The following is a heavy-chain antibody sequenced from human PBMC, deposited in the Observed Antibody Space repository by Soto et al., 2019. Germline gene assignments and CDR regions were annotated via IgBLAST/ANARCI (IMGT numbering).Heavy chain of an antibody. CDR2: IYPGDSDT. D-gene: IGHD2-2*02. CDR1: GCSFTNYW. V-gene: IGHV5-51*01. CDR3: ARPWCSGATCYRGVDYGMDV. J-gene: IGHJ6*02. Sequence: GESLKISCKGSGCSFTNYWIGWVRQMPGRGLEWMGIIYPGDSDTRYNPSFEGQVTISADKSISTAYLQWSSLKASDTAIYYCARPWCSGATCYRGVDYGMDVWGQGTTVTVSS.